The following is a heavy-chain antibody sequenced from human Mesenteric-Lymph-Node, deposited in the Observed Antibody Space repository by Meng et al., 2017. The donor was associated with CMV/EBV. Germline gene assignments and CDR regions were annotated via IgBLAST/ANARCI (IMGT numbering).Heavy chain of an antibody. V-gene: IGHV4-61*08. CDR2: IYYSGST. J-gene: IGHJ3*02. D-gene: IGHD1-26*01. CDR3: ARDGVVGATDFPGFDI. CDR1: GFSLSTSGVG. Sequence: SGPTLVKPTQTLTLTCTFSGFSLSTSGVGVGWIRQPPGKGLEWIGYIYYSGSTNYNPSLKSRVTISVDTSKNQFSLKLSSVTAADTAVYYCARDGVVGATDFPGFDIWGQGTMVTVSS.